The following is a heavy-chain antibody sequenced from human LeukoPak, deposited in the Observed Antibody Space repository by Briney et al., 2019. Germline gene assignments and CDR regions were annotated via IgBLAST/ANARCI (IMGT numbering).Heavy chain of an antibody. CDR2: TRVSDNNL. Sequence: GGSLRLSCAASGFIFSDYPMSWIRQAPGKGLEWLSYTRVSDNNLYYADSVKGRFTISRDNAQTSLYLQMNSLRAEDTAVYYCAREGVAPYYYYGMDVWGQGTTVTVSS. CDR3: AREGVAPYYYYGMDV. V-gene: IGHV3-11*01. J-gene: IGHJ6*02. CDR1: GFIFSDYP.